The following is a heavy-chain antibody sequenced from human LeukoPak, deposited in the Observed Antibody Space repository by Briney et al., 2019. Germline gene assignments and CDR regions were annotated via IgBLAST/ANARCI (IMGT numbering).Heavy chain of an antibody. D-gene: IGHD4-23*01. Sequence: SETLSLTCAVSGYSINSGYYWGWIRQPPGKGLEWIGSIYHSGSTYYNPSLKSRVTISVDTSKNQFSLKLSSVTAADTAVYYCARHVLRGNSFHYFDYWGQGTLVTVSS. CDR3: ARHVLRGNSFHYFDY. CDR2: IYHSGST. CDR1: GYSINSGYY. J-gene: IGHJ4*02. V-gene: IGHV4-38-2*01.